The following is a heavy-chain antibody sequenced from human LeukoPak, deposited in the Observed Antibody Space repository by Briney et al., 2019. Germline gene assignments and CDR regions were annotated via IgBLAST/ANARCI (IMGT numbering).Heavy chain of an antibody. V-gene: IGHV3-7*03. CDR1: GFTFSSYW. D-gene: IGHD6-19*01. J-gene: IGHJ4*02. CDR3: AKDFISGWYRDLGY. Sequence: GGSLRLSCAASGFTFSSYWMSWVRQAPGKGLEWVANIKQDGSEKYYVDSVKGRFTISRDNSRDTLYLQMNSLRAEDTAVYYCAKDFISGWYRDLGYWGQGTLVTFSS. CDR2: IKQDGSEK.